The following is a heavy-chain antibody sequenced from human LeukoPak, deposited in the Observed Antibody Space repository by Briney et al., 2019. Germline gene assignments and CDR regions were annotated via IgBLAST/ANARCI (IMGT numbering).Heavy chain of an antibody. CDR2: IIPIFGTA. CDR1: GGTFSSYA. V-gene: IGHV1-69*05. CDR3: ASGESILTGSLSYYYYYMDV. J-gene: IGHJ6*03. D-gene: IGHD3-9*01. Sequence: ASVKVSCKASGGTFSSYAISWVRQAPGQGLEWMGGIIPIFGTANYAQKFQGRVTIATDESTSTAYMELSSLRSEDTGVYYCASGESILTGSLSYYYYYMDVWGKGTTVTVSS.